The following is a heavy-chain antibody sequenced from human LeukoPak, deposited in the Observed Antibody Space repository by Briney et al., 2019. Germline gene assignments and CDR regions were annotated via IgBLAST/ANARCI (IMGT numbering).Heavy chain of an antibody. CDR3: ARYSIAARSEDY. CDR1: GGSISSYY. J-gene: IGHJ4*02. Sequence: SESLSLTSTVSGGSISSYYCSSIRQPPRKGLEWIWYIYNRGSTNYNPSLKSRVTISVDTSKNQFSLKLRAVTAADTAVYYCARYSIAARSEDYWGQGTLVTVSS. CDR2: IYNRGST. V-gene: IGHV4-59*08. D-gene: IGHD6-6*01.